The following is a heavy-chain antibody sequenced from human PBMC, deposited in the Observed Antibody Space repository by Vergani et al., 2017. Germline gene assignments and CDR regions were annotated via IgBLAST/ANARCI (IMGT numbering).Heavy chain of an antibody. CDR2: LDPHTGDT. J-gene: IGHJ5*02. V-gene: IGHV1-18*01. Sequence: QVQLVQSGAEVKKPGASVKVSCKASGYTFTSYGISWVRQAPGQGLEWMGRLDPHTGDTKYAEKFQGRAILTRDRSISTAYMELISLISDDTAVYYCARNRGRGGSYSVSWFDPWGQGTQVTVAS. D-gene: IGHD3-10*01. CDR3: ARNRGRGGSYSVSWFDP. CDR1: GYTFTSYG.